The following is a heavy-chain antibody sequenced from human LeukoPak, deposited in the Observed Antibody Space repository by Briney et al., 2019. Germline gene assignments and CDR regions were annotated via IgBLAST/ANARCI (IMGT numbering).Heavy chain of an antibody. V-gene: IGHV3-48*01. CDR2: ISSSSSTI. CDR3: ARPRGCGSARCNNFDY. J-gene: IGHJ4*02. CDR1: GFTFSSYS. D-gene: IGHD2-2*01. Sequence: GGSLRLSCAASGFTFSSYSMNWVRQAPGKGLEWVSYISSSSSTIYYADSVKGRFTISRDNAKNSLYLQMDNLRAEDTAVYYCARPRGCGSARCNNFDYWGQGTLVTVSS.